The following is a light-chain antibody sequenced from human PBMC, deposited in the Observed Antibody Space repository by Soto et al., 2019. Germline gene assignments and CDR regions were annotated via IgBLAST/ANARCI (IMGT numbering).Light chain of an antibody. CDR3: DSYTSSSSYV. J-gene: IGLJ1*01. CDR1: GSDVGGYRY. CDR2: DVS. Sequence: QSVLTQPASVSGSPVHAIAISCTGTGSDVGGYRYVSWYQQHPGKAPKLIIYDVSNRPSGVSDRFSGSKSGNTASLTISGLQSEDEADYYCDSYTSSSSYVVGTGTKVTV. V-gene: IGLV2-14*01.